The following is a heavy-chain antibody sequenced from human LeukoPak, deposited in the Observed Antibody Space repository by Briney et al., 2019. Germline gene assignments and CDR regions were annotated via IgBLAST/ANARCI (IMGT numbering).Heavy chain of an antibody. D-gene: IGHD6-19*01. CDR3: VYSSGWVN. CDR2: ISYAGSNK. Sequence: PGGSLRLSCAASGFTFSSYGMHWVRQAPGKGLEWVAVISYAGSNKYYADSVKGRFTISRDNSKNTLYLQMNSLRAEDTAVYYCVYSSGWVNWGQGTLVTVSS. CDR1: GFTFSSYG. V-gene: IGHV3-30*03. J-gene: IGHJ4*02.